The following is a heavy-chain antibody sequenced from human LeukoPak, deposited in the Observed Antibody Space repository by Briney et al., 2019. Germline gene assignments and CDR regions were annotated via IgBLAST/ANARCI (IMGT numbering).Heavy chain of an antibody. CDR1: GGTFSSYA. Sequence: ASVKVSCKASGGTFSSYAISWVRQAPGQGLEWMGGIIPIFGTANYAQKFQGRVTITADESTSTAYMELSSLRSEDTAVHYCARTIFGVVITDYYYGMDVWGQGTTVTVSS. D-gene: IGHD3-3*01. V-gene: IGHV1-69*13. CDR2: IIPIFGTA. CDR3: ARTIFGVVITDYYYGMDV. J-gene: IGHJ6*02.